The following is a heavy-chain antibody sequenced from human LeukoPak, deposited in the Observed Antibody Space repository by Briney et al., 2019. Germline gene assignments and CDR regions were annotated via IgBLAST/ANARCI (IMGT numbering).Heavy chain of an antibody. CDR2: IWYDGSNK. CDR1: GFTFSSYG. V-gene: IGHV3-33*01. CDR3: ARDRTYYYDSSGYSPAPYLDY. D-gene: IGHD3-22*01. J-gene: IGHJ4*02. Sequence: GGSLRLSCAASGFTFSSYGMHWVRQAPGKGLEWVAVIWYDGSNKYYADSVKGRFTISRDNSKNTLYLQMNSLRAEDTAVYYCARDRTYYYDSSGYSPAPYLDYWGQGTLVTVSS.